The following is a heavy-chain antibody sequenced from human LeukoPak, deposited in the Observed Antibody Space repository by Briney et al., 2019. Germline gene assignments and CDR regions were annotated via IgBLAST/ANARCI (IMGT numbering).Heavy chain of an antibody. CDR1: GGTFSSYA. Sequence: SVKVSCKASGGTFSSYAISWVRQAPGQGLEWMGRIIPILGIANYAQKFQGRVTITADKSTSTAYMELSSLRSEDTAVYYCARVLTYYYDSSGYIDYWGQGTLVTASS. D-gene: IGHD3-22*01. V-gene: IGHV1-69*04. CDR3: ARVLTYYYDSSGYIDY. CDR2: IIPILGIA. J-gene: IGHJ4*02.